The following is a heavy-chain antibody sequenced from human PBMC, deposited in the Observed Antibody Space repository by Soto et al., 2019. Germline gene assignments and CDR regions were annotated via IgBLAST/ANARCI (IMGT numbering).Heavy chain of an antibody. J-gene: IGHJ4*02. Sequence: EVQLLESGGDLVQPGGALRLSCAVSGFTFSSNPMSWVRQAPGKGLEWVSVINSGSGGSTYYADSVKGRFTISRDDSKNTLYLQMNGLRAEDTAIYYCATRSGAAAGTLLFWGQGTLVSVSS. CDR1: GFTFSSNP. CDR3: ATRSGAAAGTLLF. V-gene: IGHV3-23*01. D-gene: IGHD1-7*01. CDR2: INSGSGGST.